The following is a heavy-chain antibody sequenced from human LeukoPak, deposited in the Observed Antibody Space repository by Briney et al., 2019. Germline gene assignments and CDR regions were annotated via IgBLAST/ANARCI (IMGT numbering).Heavy chain of an antibody. CDR3: ARYRVGGATAAFYI. Sequence: SETLSLTCTVSGGSISSYYWSWDRQPPGKGLEWIGFIYYSGSTNYNPSLKSRVAISVDRSKNQCSLKLSSVTAADTAVYYCARYRVGGATAAFYIWGQGTMVTASS. V-gene: IGHV4-59*13. J-gene: IGHJ3*02. D-gene: IGHD1-26*01. CDR1: GGSISSYY. CDR2: IYYSGST.